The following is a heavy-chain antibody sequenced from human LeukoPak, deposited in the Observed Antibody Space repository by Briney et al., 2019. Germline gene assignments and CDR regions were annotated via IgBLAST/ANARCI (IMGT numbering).Heavy chain of an antibody. Sequence: GGSLRLSCAASGFTFRSYSMSWVRQAPGKGLEWVANIKQDGSEKYYVDSVKGRFTISRDSAKNSLYLQMNSLRAEDTAVYYCARDRYYYYYIDVWGKGTTVTVSS. V-gene: IGHV3-7*01. J-gene: IGHJ6*03. CDR3: ARDRYYYYYIDV. CDR2: IKQDGSEK. CDR1: GFTFRSYS.